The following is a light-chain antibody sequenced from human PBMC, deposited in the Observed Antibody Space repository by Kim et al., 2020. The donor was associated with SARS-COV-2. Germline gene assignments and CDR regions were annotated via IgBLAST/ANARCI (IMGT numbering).Light chain of an antibody. CDR1: SSDVGSYNR. J-gene: IGLJ3*02. Sequence: GQAVTISCTRTSSDVGSYNRVSWYQQPPGTAPKLMIYEVSNRPSGVPDRFSGSKSGNTASLTISGLQAEDEADYYCYSFTSSTTWVFGGGTQLTVL. CDR3: YSFTSSTTWV. V-gene: IGLV2-18*02. CDR2: EVS.